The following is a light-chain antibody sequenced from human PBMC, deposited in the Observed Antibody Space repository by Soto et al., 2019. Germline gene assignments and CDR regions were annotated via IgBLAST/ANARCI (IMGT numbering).Light chain of an antibody. CDR1: QSVSSSY. CDR3: QPYNNWPLT. CDR2: GAS. J-gene: IGKJ4*01. V-gene: IGKV3-20*01. Sequence: VLSLSVGTLSLCPEERATLSCRASQSVSSSYLAWYQQKPGQAPRLLIYGASSRATGIPDRFSGSGSGAEFTLTINSLQSEHFAVYYCQPYNNWPLTFGGGTKVDI.